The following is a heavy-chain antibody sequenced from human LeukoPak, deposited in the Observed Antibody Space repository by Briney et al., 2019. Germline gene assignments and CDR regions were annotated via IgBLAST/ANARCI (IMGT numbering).Heavy chain of an antibody. V-gene: IGHV4-59*08. J-gene: IGHJ4*02. CDR2: IYYSGST. D-gene: IGHD6-13*01. Sequence: PSETLSLTCSVSNGSINTYYWSRIRQPPGKGLEWIGYIYYSGSTNYNPSLKSRVTISVDTSKNQFSLKLSSVTAADTAVYYCARQAAAGTLRYWGQGTLVTVSS. CDR1: NGSINTYY. CDR3: ARQAAAGTLRY.